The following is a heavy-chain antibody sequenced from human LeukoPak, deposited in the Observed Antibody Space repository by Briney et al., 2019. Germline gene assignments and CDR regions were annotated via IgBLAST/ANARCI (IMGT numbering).Heavy chain of an antibody. CDR3: ARFSKQLVVGGGLIDY. CDR1: GGSISSSSYY. J-gene: IGHJ4*02. V-gene: IGHV4-39*01. D-gene: IGHD6-6*01. Sequence: SETLSLTCTVSGGSISSSSYYWGWIRQPPGKGLEWIGSIYYSGSTYYNPSLKSRVTISVDTSKNQFPLKLSSVTAADTAVYYCARFSKQLVVGGGLIDYWGQGTLVTVSS. CDR2: IYYSGST.